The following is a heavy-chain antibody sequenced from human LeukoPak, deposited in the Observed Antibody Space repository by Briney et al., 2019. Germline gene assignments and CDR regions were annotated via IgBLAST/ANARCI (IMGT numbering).Heavy chain of an antibody. D-gene: IGHD2-2*01. V-gene: IGHV4-34*01. CDR2: INHSGST. Sequence: PSETLSLTCAVYGGSFSGYYWSWIRQPPGKGLEWIGEINHSGSTNYNPSLESRVTISVDTSKNQFSLKLSSVTAADTAVYYCARGRRGSTSSRQAVYYFDYWGQGTLVTVSS. CDR1: GGSFSGYY. CDR3: ARGRRGSTSSRQAVYYFDY. J-gene: IGHJ4*02.